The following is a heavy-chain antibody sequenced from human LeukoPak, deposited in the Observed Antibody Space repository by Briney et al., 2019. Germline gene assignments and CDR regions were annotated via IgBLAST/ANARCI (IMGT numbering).Heavy chain of an antibody. J-gene: IGHJ4*02. CDR3: ARGYCSSTSCYAGFDY. D-gene: IGHD2-2*01. CDR1: GGSFSGYS. V-gene: IGHV4-34*01. CDR2: INHSGST. Sequence: SETLSLTCAVYGGSFSGYSRSWIRQPPGKGLEWIGEINHSGSTNYNPSLKSRVTISVDTSKNQFSLKLSSVTAADTAVYYCARGYCSSTSCYAGFDYWGQGTLVTVSS.